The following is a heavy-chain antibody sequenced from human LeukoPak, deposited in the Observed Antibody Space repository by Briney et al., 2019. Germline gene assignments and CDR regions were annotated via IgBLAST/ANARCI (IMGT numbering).Heavy chain of an antibody. CDR1: GFPFSSYS. D-gene: IGHD3-10*01. Sequence: GGALRLSCAASGFPFSSYSMNWVRQAPGKGLEWVSSISSSSSYIYYADSVKGRFTISRDNAKNSLYLQMNSLRAEDTAVYYCARTYYPNFYYYGMDVWGKGATVTVSS. CDR3: ARTYYPNFYYYGMDV. J-gene: IGHJ6*04. V-gene: IGHV3-21*01. CDR2: ISSSSSYI.